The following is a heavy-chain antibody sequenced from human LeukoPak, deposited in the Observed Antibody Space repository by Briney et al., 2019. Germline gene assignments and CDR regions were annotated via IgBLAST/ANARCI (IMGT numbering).Heavy chain of an antibody. Sequence: GGSLRLSCAASGFTFSSYAMHWVRQAPGKGLEWVAVISYDGSNKYYADSVKGRFTISRDKSKNTLYLQMNSLRAEDTAVYYCARDGGVGLGRYYYDSSGYPQYYFDYWGQGTLVTVSS. D-gene: IGHD3-22*01. V-gene: IGHV3-30*04. CDR3: ARDGGVGLGRYYYDSSGYPQYYFDY. CDR1: GFTFSSYA. CDR2: ISYDGSNK. J-gene: IGHJ4*02.